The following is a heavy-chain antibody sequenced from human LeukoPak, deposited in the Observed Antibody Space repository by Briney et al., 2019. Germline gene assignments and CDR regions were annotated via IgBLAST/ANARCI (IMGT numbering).Heavy chain of an antibody. CDR2: IYYSGST. CDR1: GGSISSGGYY. J-gene: IGHJ4*02. Sequence: SQTLSLTCTVFGGSISSGGYYWSWIRQHPGKGLEWIGYIYYSGSTYYNTSLKSRVTISVDTSKNQFSLKLSSVTAADTAVYYCATGPGNYVVVYWGQGTLVTVSS. V-gene: IGHV4-31*03. CDR3: ATGPGNYVVVY. D-gene: IGHD4-11*01.